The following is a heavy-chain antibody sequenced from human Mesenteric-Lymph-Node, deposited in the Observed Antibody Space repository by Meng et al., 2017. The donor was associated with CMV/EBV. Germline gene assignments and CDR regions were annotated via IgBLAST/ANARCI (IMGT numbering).Heavy chain of an antibody. Sequence: GESLKISCAASGFTFSGYWMSWVRQAPGKGLEWVANIKQDGSEKYYVDSVKGRFTISRDNAKNSLHLQMNSLRDEDTAVYYCARGTVVGAAYWGQGTLVTVSS. D-gene: IGHD2-15*01. CDR2: IKQDGSEK. J-gene: IGHJ4*02. CDR1: GFTFSGYW. V-gene: IGHV3-7*01. CDR3: ARGTVVGAAY.